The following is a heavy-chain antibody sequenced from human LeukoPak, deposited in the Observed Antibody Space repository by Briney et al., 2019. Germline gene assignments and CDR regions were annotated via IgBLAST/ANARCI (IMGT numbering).Heavy chain of an antibody. CDR1: GYTFTSYG. V-gene: IGHV1-18*01. Sequence: ASVKVSCKASGYTFTSYGISWVRQAPGQGLEWMGWISAYNGNTNYAQKLQGRVTMTTDTSTSTAYMELRSLRSGDTAVYYCARVYYDILTGYHLFDYWGQGTLVTVSS. CDR3: ARVYYDILTGYHLFDY. CDR2: ISAYNGNT. D-gene: IGHD3-9*01. J-gene: IGHJ4*02.